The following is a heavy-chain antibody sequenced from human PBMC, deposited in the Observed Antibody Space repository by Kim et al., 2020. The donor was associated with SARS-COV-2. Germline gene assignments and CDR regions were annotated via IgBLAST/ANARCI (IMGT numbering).Heavy chain of an antibody. CDR1: GFTISSYG. CDR3: AKARGKGYYYGMDV. J-gene: IGHJ6*02. CDR2: ISYDGSNK. D-gene: IGHD6-13*01. V-gene: IGHV3-30*18. Sequence: GGSLRLSCAASGFTISSYGMHWVRQAPGKGLEWVAVISYDGSNKYYADSVKGRFTISRDNSNNTLYLQMNSLRAEDTAVYYCAKARGKGYYYGMDVWGQGTTVTVSS.